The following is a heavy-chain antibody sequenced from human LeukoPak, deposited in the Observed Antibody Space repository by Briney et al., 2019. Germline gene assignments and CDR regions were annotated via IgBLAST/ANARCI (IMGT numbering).Heavy chain of an antibody. D-gene: IGHD3-10*01. CDR1: GFSFGSYG. V-gene: IGHV3-48*04. CDR3: ARDSYWLGGTIGAFDI. CDR2: ISGNGGTT. Sequence: WGSLRLSCAASGFSFGSYGLSWVRQAPGKGPQWVSYISGNGGTTHYADSVEGRFTISRDNAKNSLYLQMSSLRAEDTAVYYCARDSYWLGGTIGAFDIWGQGTMVTVSS. J-gene: IGHJ3*02.